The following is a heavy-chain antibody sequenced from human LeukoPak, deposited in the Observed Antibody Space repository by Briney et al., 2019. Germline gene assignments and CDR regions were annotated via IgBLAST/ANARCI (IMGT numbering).Heavy chain of an antibody. CDR1: GFGFSSYA. CDR3: AKGKGKVATIPFDY. V-gene: IGHV3-23*01. CDR2: ISGSGGST. D-gene: IGHD5-12*01. Sequence: HPGRSLRLSCAASGFGFSSYAMHWVRQAPGKGLEWVSAISGSGGSTYYADSVKGRFTISRDNSKNTLYLQMNSLRAEDTAVYYCAKGKGKVATIPFDYWGQGTLVTVSS. J-gene: IGHJ4*02.